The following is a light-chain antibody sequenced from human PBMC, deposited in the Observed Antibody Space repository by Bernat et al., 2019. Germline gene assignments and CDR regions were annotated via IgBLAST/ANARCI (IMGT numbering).Light chain of an antibody. CDR2: EYN. V-gene: IGLV6-57*04. J-gene: IGLJ2*01. CDR1: SGSIADYY. Sequence: NFMLTQPHSVSGSPGKTVTISCTRSSGSIADYYVQWYQQRPGSAPTTVISEYNQRPSGVPDRFSGSFDSSSNSASLTISGLTAEDEADYYCQSYRGAIVIFGGGTKLTVL. CDR3: QSYRGAIVI.